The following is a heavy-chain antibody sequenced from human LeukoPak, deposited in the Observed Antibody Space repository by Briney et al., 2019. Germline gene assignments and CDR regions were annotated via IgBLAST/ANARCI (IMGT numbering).Heavy chain of an antibody. V-gene: IGHV4-61*02. J-gene: IGHJ4*02. D-gene: IGHD5-24*01. CDR2: FYTIGIT. CDR3: ARSLQQFSDS. Sequence: SETLSLTCTVSGGSISSSSYYWSWIRQPAGKGLEWIGRFYTIGITNYNPSLKSRVTISVDTSKNQFFLKLSSVTAADTAVYYCARSLQQFSDSWGQGTLVTVSS. CDR1: GGSISSSSYY.